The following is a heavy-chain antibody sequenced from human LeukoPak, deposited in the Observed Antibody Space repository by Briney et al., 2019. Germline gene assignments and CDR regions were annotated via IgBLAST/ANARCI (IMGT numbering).Heavy chain of an antibody. J-gene: IGHJ6*03. D-gene: IGHD6-13*01. V-gene: IGHV3-7*01. CDR2: IKQDGSEK. Sequence: GGSLRLSCAASGFTFSSYGMSWVRQAPGKGLEWVANIKQDGSEKYYVDSVKGRFTISRDNAKNSLYLQMNSLRAEDTAVYYCARVAAAGIYYYYYMDVWGKGTTVTVSS. CDR1: GFTFSSYG. CDR3: ARVAAAGIYYYYYMDV.